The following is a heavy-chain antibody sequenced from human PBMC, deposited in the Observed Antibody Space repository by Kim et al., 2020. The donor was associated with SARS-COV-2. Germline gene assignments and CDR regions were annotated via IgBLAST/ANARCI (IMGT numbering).Heavy chain of an antibody. V-gene: IGHV3-23*01. CDR2: ISGSGGST. D-gene: IGHD2-2*01. CDR1: GFTFSSYA. CDR3: AKDLRPRPSRSTYFYYYGMDV. Sequence: GGSLRLSCAASGFTFSSYAMSWVRQAPGKGLEWVSAISGSGGSTYYADSVKGRFTISRDNSKNTLYLQMNSLRAEDTAVYYCAKDLRPRPSRSTYFYYYGMDVWGQGTTVTVSS. J-gene: IGHJ6*02.